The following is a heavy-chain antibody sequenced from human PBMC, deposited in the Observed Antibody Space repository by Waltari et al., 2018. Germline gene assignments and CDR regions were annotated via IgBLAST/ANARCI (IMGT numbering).Heavy chain of an antibody. CDR3: ATALGNYYYDSSGYGDYFDY. CDR1: GYTLTELS. CDR2: FDPEDGET. D-gene: IGHD3-22*01. J-gene: IGHJ4*02. V-gene: IGHV1-24*01. Sequence: QVQLVQSGAEVKKPGASVKVSCKVSGYTLTELSMHWVRQAPGKGLEWMGGFDPEDGETIYEQKFQGRVTMTEDTSTDTAYMELSSLRSEDTAVYYCATALGNYYYDSSGYGDYFDYWGQGTLVTVSS.